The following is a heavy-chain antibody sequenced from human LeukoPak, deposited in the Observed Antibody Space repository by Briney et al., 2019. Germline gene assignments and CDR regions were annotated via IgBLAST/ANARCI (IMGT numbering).Heavy chain of an antibody. CDR2: IWYDGSNK. CDR1: GFAFSSYG. V-gene: IGHV3-33*08. D-gene: IGHD2-21*02. CDR3: ARDSAVVTAPWAFDI. J-gene: IGHJ3*02. Sequence: GGSLRLSCAASGFAFSSYGMHWVRQAPGKGLEWVAVIWYDGSNKYYADSVKGRFTISRDNSKNTLYLQMNSLRAEDTAVYYCARDSAVVTAPWAFDIWGQGTMVTVSS.